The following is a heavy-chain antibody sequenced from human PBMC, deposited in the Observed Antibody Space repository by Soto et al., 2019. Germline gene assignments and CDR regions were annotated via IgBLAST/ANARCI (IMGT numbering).Heavy chain of an antibody. D-gene: IGHD3-10*01. CDR2: IYYSGST. V-gene: IGHV4-61*08. J-gene: IGHJ5*02. Sequence: PSATLSITCTVSGGSVSSGGYYWSWIRQPPGKGLEWIGYIYYSGSTNYSPSLKSRVTISVDTPKNQFSLKLSSVTAADTAMYYCAREAKALTSYNWFDPWGLGSLVTVSS. CDR3: AREAKALTSYNWFDP. CDR1: GGSVSSGGYY.